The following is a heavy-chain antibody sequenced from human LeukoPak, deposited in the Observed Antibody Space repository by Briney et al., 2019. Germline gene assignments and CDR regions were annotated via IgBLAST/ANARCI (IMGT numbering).Heavy chain of an antibody. J-gene: IGHJ4*02. CDR1: GYTFTGYY. Sequence: GASVKVSCKASGYTFTGYYMHWVRQAPGQGLEWMGRINPNSGGTNYAQKFQGRVTMTRDTSISTAYMELSRLRSDDTAVYYCARDRRDYYGSGSYNEFDYWGQGTLVTVSS. V-gene: IGHV1-2*06. CDR2: INPNSGGT. CDR3: ARDRRDYYGSGSYNEFDY. D-gene: IGHD3-10*01.